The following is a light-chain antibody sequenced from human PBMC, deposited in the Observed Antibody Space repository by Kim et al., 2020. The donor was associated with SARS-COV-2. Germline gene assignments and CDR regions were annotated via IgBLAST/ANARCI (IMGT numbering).Light chain of an antibody. CDR2: GAS. V-gene: IGKV3-20*01. CDR1: QSVTSNY. CDR3: QQYDSSPRT. Sequence: SPGERAALSCRASQSVTSNYLAWYQQKPAQAPRLRIYGASTRATGIPDRFSGSVSGTDFTLTISRLEPEDFAVYYCQQYDSSPRTFGQGTKVDIK. J-gene: IGKJ1*01.